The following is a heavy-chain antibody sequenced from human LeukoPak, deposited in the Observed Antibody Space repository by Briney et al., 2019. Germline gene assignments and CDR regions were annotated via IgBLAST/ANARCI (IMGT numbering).Heavy chain of an antibody. D-gene: IGHD6-13*01. CDR3: ARGASSSWYWYFDY. J-gene: IGHJ4*02. Sequence: SETLSLTRTVSGGSISSYYWSWIRQPPGKGLEWSGYIYYSGSTNYNPSLKSRVTISVDTSKNQFSLKLSSVTAADTAVYYCARGASSSWYWYFDYWGQGTLVTVSS. CDR2: IYYSGST. V-gene: IGHV4-59*01. CDR1: GGSISSYY.